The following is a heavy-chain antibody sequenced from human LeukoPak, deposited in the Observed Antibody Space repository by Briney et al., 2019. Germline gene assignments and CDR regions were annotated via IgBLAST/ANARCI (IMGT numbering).Heavy chain of an antibody. CDR3: ARAKSTRTYYYDSSGYGAFDI. Sequence: SETLSLTCAVYGGSFSGYYWSWIRQPPGKGLEWIGEINHSGSTNYNPSLKSRVTISVDTSKNQFSLKLSSVTAADTAVYYYARAKSTRTYYYDSSGYGAFDIWGQGTMVTVSS. J-gene: IGHJ3*02. D-gene: IGHD3-22*01. CDR1: GGSFSGYY. CDR2: INHSGST. V-gene: IGHV4-34*01.